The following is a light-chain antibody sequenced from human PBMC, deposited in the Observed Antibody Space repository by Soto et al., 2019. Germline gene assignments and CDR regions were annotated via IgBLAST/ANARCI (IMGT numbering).Light chain of an antibody. CDR1: SSDVGGYNY. CDR3: SSFTRRKPPVV. V-gene: IGLV2-14*01. CDR2: EVS. J-gene: IGLJ2*01. Sequence: QSVLTQPASVSGSPGQSITISCTGTSSDVGGYNYVSWYQQHPGKAPKLMIYEVSNRPSGVSNRFSGSKSGNTASLTISGLQAEEQGEYFWSSFTRRKPPVVFGGGTKLTVL.